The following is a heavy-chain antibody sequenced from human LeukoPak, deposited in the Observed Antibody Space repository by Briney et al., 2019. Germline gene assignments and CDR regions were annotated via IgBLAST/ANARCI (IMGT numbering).Heavy chain of an antibody. V-gene: IGHV4-59*12. D-gene: IGHD3-10*01. CDR3: ARGRHFLARRSSWFDP. CDR1: GGSISSYY. J-gene: IGHJ5*02. Sequence: SETLSLTCTVSGGSISSYYWSWIRQPPGKGLEWIGYIYYSGSTNYNPSLKSRVTISVDTSKNQFSLKLSSVTAADTAVYYCARGRHFLARRSSWFDPWGQGTLVTVSS. CDR2: IYYSGST.